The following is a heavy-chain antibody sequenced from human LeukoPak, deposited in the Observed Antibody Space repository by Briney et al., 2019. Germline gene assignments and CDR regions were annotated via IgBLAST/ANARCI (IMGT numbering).Heavy chain of an antibody. Sequence: GGSLRLSCAASGFTFDDYGMSWVRQAPGKGLEWVSGINWNGGSTGYADSVKGRFTISRDNAKNSLYLQMNSLRAEDTALYYCAKGDTAMVTFGYWGQGTLVTVSS. CDR3: AKGDTAMVTFGY. J-gene: IGHJ4*02. D-gene: IGHD5-18*01. V-gene: IGHV3-20*04. CDR2: INWNGGST. CDR1: GFTFDDYG.